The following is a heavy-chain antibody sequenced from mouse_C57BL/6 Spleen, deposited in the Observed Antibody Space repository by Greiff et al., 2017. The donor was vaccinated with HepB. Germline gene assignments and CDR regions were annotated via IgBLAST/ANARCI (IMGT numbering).Heavy chain of an antibody. CDR1: GFSFNTYA. CDR2: IRSKSNNYAT. V-gene: IGHV10-1*01. CDR3: VRQRSYYSNYGFAY. Sequence: EVKLVESGGGLVQPKGSLKLSCAASGFSFNTYAMNWVRQAPGKGLEWVARIRSKSNNYATYYADSVKDRFTISRDDSESMLYLQMNNLKTEDTAMYYCVRQRSYYSNYGFAYWGQGTLVTVSA. D-gene: IGHD2-5*01. J-gene: IGHJ3*01.